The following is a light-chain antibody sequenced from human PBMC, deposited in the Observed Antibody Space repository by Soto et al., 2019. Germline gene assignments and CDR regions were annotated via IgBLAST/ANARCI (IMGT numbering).Light chain of an antibody. CDR3: QSYDTNLRGYV. V-gene: IGLV1-40*01. J-gene: IGLJ1*01. Sequence: QSVLTQPPSVSGAPGQRVTISCTGSSSNIGAGYDVHWYQQLPGTAPKLLIYGNSNRPSGVPDRFSGSKPGTSASLAITGLQPEDEADYYCQSYDTNLRGYVFGTGTKVTVL. CDR1: SSNIGAGYD. CDR2: GNS.